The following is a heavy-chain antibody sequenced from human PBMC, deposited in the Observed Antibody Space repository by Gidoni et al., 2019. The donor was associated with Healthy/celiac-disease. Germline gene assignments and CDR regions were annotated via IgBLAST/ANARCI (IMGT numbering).Heavy chain of an antibody. D-gene: IGHD5-12*01. Sequence: EVQLVASGGGWVQPGGSLRLSCVAAGFTFSSSRLSWVRQAPGKGLEWVANIKRDGSEKYYVDAVKGRFTIARDNAKNSLYLQMNSLRAEDTAVYYCARDDVDIVATINFDWFGPWGQGTLVTVSS. J-gene: IGHJ5*02. CDR3: ARDDVDIVATINFDWFGP. V-gene: IGHV3-7*01. CDR1: GFTFSSSR. CDR2: IKRDGSEK.